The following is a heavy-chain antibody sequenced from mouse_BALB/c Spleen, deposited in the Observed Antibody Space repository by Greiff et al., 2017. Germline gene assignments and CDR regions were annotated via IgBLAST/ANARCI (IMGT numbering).Heavy chain of an antibody. CDR3: ARSSTARAMDY. CDR2: IAPGSGST. Sequence: DLVKPGASVKLSCKASGYTFTSYWINWIKQRPGQGLEWIGRIAPGSGSTYYNEMFKGKATLTVDTSSSTAYIQLSSLSSEDSAVYFWARSSTARAMDYWGQGTSVTVSS. V-gene: IGHV1S41*01. J-gene: IGHJ4*01. D-gene: IGHD1-2*01. CDR1: GYTFTSYW.